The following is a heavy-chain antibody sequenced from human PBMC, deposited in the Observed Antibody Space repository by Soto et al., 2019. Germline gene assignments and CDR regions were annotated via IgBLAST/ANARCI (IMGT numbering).Heavy chain of an antibody. D-gene: IGHD3-3*01. J-gene: IGHJ5*02. CDR1: GYTFTSYA. Sequence: ASVKVSCKASGYTFTSYAMHWVRQAPGQRLEWMGWINAGNGSTKYSQKFQGRVTITRDTSASTAYMELSSLRSEDTAVYYCARQCYDLGRWGFDPWGQGTLVTVSS. CDR3: ARQCYDLGRWGFDP. V-gene: IGHV1-3*01. CDR2: INAGNGST.